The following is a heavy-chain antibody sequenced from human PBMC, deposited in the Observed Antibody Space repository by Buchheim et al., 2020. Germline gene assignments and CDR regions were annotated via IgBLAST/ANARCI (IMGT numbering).Heavy chain of an antibody. CDR1: SGSISSYY. CDR2: IYYTGTT. V-gene: IGHV4-59*12. CDR3: AAGDYWSHPENWFDP. D-gene: IGHD3-3*01. J-gene: IGHJ5*02. Sequence: QVQLQESGPGLVKSSETLSLTCSVSSGSISSYYWNWIRQPPGKGLEWIGHIYYTGTTRYNPSLKSRVSKSVDTSRNQFSLTLTSVTAADTAIYYCAAGDYWSHPENWFDPWGQGAL.